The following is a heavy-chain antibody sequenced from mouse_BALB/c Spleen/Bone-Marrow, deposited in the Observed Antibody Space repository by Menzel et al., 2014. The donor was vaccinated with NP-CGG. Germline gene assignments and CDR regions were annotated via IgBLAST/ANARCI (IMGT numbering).Heavy chain of an antibody. CDR2: INPSNGRT. CDR1: GYTFTSYW. D-gene: IGHD1-1*01. Sequence: QVQLQQPGAELVKPGASVKLSCKASGYTFTSYWMHWVKQRPGQGLEWIGEINPSNGRTNYNEKFKSKATLTVNKSSSTAYMQLSSPTSEDSAVYYCARRTTTVVATDYWGQGTTLTVSS. CDR3: ARRTTTVVATDY. V-gene: IGHV1S81*02. J-gene: IGHJ2*01.